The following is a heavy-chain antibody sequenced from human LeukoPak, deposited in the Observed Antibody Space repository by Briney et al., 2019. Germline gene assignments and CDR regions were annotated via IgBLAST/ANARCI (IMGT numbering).Heavy chain of an antibody. J-gene: IGHJ4*02. CDR1: GYTLTELS. Sequence: ASVKVSCKVSGYTLTELSMHWVRQAPGKGLEWMGGFDPEDGETIYAQKFQGRVTMTEDTSTDTAYMELSSLRSEDTAVYYCATVSVDLGELSLNLDYWGQGTLVTVSS. CDR2: FDPEDGET. V-gene: IGHV1-24*01. D-gene: IGHD3-16*02. CDR3: ATVSVDLGELSLNLDY.